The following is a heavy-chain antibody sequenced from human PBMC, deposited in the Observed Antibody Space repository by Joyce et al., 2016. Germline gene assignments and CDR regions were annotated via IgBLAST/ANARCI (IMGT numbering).Heavy chain of an antibody. V-gene: IGHV1-2*02. D-gene: IGHD4/OR15-4a*01. CDR3: ARALDYGVFANFDF. CDR2: INPNSGGT. CDR1: GYTFTDFY. J-gene: IGHJ4*02. Sequence: QVQLAQSGAEVKKPGASVKLSCKASGYTFTDFYMHWVRQAPGQGLEWLGWINPNSGGTNYAQNFQDRVTMTKVTSMSTAYMELTRLTSDDTAVYYCARALDYGVFANFDFWGQGTLVTVSS.